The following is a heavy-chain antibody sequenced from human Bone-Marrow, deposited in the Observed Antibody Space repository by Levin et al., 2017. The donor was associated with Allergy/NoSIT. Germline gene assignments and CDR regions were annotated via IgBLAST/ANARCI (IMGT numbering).Heavy chain of an antibody. CDR3: TSTVTTNDYYYYYYMDV. Sequence: GESLKISCAASGFTFSGSAMHWVRQASGKGLEWVGRIRSKANSYATAYAASVTGRFTISRDDSKNTAYLQMNSLKTEDTAVYYCTSTVTTNDYYYYYYMDVWGKGTTVTVSS. J-gene: IGHJ6*03. CDR1: GFTFSGSA. D-gene: IGHD4-17*01. CDR2: IRSKANSYAT. V-gene: IGHV3-73*01.